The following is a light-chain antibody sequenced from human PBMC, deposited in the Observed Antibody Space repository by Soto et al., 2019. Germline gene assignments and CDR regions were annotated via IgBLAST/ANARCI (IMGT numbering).Light chain of an antibody. CDR2: EVS. V-gene: IGLV2-8*01. CDR1: SSDVGGHNY. J-gene: IGLJ3*02. CDR3: SSYTGSSSLV. Sequence: QSALTQPPSASGSPGQSVTISCTGTSSDVGGHNYVSWYQQHPGKAPKLMIYEVSKRPSGVPDRFSGSKSGNTASLTVSGLRAEDEAEYYCSSYTGSSSLVFGGGTKVTVL.